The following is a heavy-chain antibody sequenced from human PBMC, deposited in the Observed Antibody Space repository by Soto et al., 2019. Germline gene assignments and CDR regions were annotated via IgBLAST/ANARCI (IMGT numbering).Heavy chain of an antibody. J-gene: IGHJ6*02. CDR2: IYPGDSDT. CDR3: ARMGGSGSYYYYYYYGMDV. D-gene: IGHD3-10*01. CDR1: GYSFTSYW. V-gene: IGHV5-51*01. Sequence: GESLKISCKGSGYSFTSYWIGWVRQMPGKGLEWMGIIYPGDSDTRYSPFFQGQVTISADKSISTAYLQWSSLKASDTAMYYCARMGGSGSYYYYYYYGMDVWGQGTTVTVSS.